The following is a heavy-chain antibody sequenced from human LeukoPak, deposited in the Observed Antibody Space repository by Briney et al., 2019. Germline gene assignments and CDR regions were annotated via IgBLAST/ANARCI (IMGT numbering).Heavy chain of an antibody. D-gene: IGHD1-26*01. CDR2: IYHSGST. J-gene: IGHJ4*02. CDR1: GYSISSGYY. Sequence: SETLSLTCTVSGYSISSGYYWGWIRQPPGKALEWIGSIYHSGSTYYNPSLKSRVTISVDTSKNQFSLKLSSVTAADTAVYYCARLAGDTPFDYWGQGTLVTVSS. CDR3: ARLAGDTPFDY. V-gene: IGHV4-38-2*02.